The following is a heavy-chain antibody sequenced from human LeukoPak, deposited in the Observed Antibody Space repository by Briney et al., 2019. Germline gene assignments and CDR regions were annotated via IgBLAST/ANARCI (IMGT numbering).Heavy chain of an antibody. CDR1: GYTFTSYY. CDR3: ARDSYDSCDPKYYFDY. CDR2: INPSGGST. D-gene: IGHD3-22*01. V-gene: IGHV1-46*01. Sequence: GASVKVSYKASGYTFTSYYMHWLRQAPGQGLEWMGIINPSGGSTSYAQKFQGRVTMTRDTSTSTVYMELSSLRSEDTAVYYCARDSYDSCDPKYYFDYWGQGTLVTVSS. J-gene: IGHJ4*02.